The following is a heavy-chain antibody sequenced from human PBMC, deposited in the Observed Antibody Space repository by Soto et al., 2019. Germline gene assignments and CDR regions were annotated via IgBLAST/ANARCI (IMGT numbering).Heavy chain of an antibody. CDR2: IIPILGIA. CDR1: GGTFSSYT. V-gene: IGHV1-69*02. CDR3: AAGMLGLGSSSSSLYYFDY. D-gene: IGHD6-6*01. Sequence: QVQLVQSGAEVKKPGSSVKVSCKASGGTFSSYTISWVRQAPGQGLEWMGRIIPILGIANYAQKFQGRVTITADKSTGTAYMELSSLRSEDTAVYYCAAGMLGLGSSSSSLYYFDYWGQGTLVTVSS. J-gene: IGHJ4*02.